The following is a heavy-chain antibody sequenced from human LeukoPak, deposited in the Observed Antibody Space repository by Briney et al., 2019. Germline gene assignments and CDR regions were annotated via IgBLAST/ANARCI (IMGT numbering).Heavy chain of an antibody. Sequence: SETLSLTCTVAVGSISSGGYYWSWIRQPPGKGLEWIAYISAAGTTFYNPSLKSRVTISLDRSKNQFSLNLTSITAAGTAVYYCAGQNVPTPHDYWGQGTQVTVSS. CDR2: ISAAGTT. CDR3: AGQNVPTPHDY. CDR1: VGSISSGGYY. V-gene: IGHV4-30-2*01. J-gene: IGHJ4*02. D-gene: IGHD2-2*01.